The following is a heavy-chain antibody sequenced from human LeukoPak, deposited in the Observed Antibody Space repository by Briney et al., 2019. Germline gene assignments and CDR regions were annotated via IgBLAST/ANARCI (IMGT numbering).Heavy chain of an antibody. CDR1: GLTFSSYA. V-gene: IGHV3-7*01. D-gene: IGHD2-2*01. Sequence: GGSLRLSCAASGLTFSSYAMSWVRQAPGKGLEWVANIKEDGSETYYVNSVKGRFTISRDNAKNSLYLQMNSLRAEDTAVYYCATYSSSNGREFQYWGQGTLVTVSS. J-gene: IGHJ1*01. CDR2: IKEDGSET. CDR3: ATYSSSNGREFQY.